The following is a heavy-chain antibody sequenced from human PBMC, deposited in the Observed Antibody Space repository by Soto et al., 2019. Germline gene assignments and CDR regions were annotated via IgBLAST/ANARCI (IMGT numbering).Heavy chain of an antibody. J-gene: IGHJ4*02. CDR1: GGSISGSHYH. V-gene: IGHV4-39*01. CDR3: ALAPSIEVAGSDF. CDR2: IHYSGRV. D-gene: IGHD6-19*01. Sequence: SETLSLTCTVSGGSISGSHYHWGWIRQPPGQGLEWIGSIHYSGRVFSKSSLLGRVTISVDTSKNQFSLDLNSVTATDTAVYYCALAPSIEVAGSDFWGQGTLVTVSS.